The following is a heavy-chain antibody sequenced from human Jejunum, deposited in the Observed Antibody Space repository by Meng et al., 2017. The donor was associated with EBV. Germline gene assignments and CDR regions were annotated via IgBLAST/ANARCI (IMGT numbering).Heavy chain of an antibody. V-gene: IGHV4-61*01. CDR3: AGLRYSGYDRAFDY. J-gene: IGHJ4*02. CDR2: IHYSGST. CDR1: GGSVKSGNVY. Sequence: GPGMWKPPETLSPPCPSTGGSVKSGNVYWSGIRHPPGKGLEWIGYIHYSGSTNYIPSLKRRVTISLDTSKNQFSLKLSSVTAADTAVYYCAGLRYSGYDRAFDYWGQGALVTVSS. D-gene: IGHD5-12*01.